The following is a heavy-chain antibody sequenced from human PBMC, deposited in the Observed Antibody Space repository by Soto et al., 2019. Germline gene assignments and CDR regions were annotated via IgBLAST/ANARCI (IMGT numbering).Heavy chain of an antibody. Sequence: GGSLRLSCAASGFILSSFDMSWVRQAPGKGLEWVSTSSGDGGRTYYADSVKGRFTISRDNAKNTLYLQMNSLRAEDTAVYYCARDDILTGSHFDYWGQGTLVTVSS. CDR2: SSGDGGRT. V-gene: IGHV3-23*01. CDR1: GFILSSFD. D-gene: IGHD3-9*01. CDR3: ARDDILTGSHFDY. J-gene: IGHJ4*02.